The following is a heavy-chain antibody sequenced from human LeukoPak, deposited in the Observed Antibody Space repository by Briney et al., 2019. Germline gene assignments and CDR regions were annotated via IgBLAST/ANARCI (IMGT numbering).Heavy chain of an antibody. CDR2: IWHDGSNK. V-gene: IGHV3-33*01. D-gene: IGHD2-15*01. CDR1: GFTFSTYA. Sequence: PGGSLRLSCAASGFTFSTYAMHWVRQAPGKGLEWGAVIWHDGSNKYYADSVKGRFTISRDNSKNTLYLQMDSVRAGDTAVYYCARSQYCSGGSCYRLGDYWGQGTLVTVSS. CDR3: ARSQYCSGGSCYRLGDY. J-gene: IGHJ4*02.